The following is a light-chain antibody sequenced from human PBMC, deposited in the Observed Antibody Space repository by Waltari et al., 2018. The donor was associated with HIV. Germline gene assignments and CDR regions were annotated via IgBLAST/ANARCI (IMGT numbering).Light chain of an antibody. CDR3: AAWHDSLNGSWV. J-gene: IGLJ3*02. CDR1: SSKIGSNT. CDR2: INN. Sequence: QSVLTQPPSASGTPGQRVTISCSGSSSKIGSNTVNWYQQLPGTAPKPLIYINNRRPSGVPDRFSGSKSGTSASLAISGLQSEDEADYYCAAWHDSLNGSWVFGGGTKLTVL. V-gene: IGLV1-44*01.